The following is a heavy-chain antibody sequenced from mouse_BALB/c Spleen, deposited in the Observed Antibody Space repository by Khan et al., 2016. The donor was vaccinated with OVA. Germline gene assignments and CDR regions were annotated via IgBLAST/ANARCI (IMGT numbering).Heavy chain of an antibody. CDR1: GYTFTSYW. D-gene: IGHD1-1*01. CDR3: ARDNYYDRSCYAKDY. V-gene: IGHV1S41*01. J-gene: IGHJ4*01. CDR2: IAPGSSKA. Sequence: DLVKPGASVNLSCKASGYTFTSYWINWIKQRPGQGLEWIGRIAPGSSKAYYNDMFKGKTSLSVSTSSSTAYIQLRNLSSEDSTNYFCARDNYYDRSCYAKDYWGQGTSVTVSS.